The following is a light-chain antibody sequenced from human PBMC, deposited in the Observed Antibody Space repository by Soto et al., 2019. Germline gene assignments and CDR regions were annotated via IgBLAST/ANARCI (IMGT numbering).Light chain of an antibody. V-gene: IGKV3-11*01. J-gene: IGKJ5*01. CDR2: DAS. CDR1: QSVSSY. Sequence: IVLTQSPATLSLSPGERATLSCRASQSVSSYLACYQQKPGQAPRLLIYDASNRATGIPARFSGSGSGTDFTPTISSLEPEDFAVYYCQQRSNWPATFGQGTRLEI. CDR3: QQRSNWPAT.